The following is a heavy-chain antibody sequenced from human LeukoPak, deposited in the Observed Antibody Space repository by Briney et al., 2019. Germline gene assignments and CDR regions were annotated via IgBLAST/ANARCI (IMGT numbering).Heavy chain of an antibody. CDR3: AKDPLPHSSGWLGYFDY. J-gene: IGHJ4*02. Sequence: GGSLRLSCAASGFTFSSYAMSWVRQAPGKGLEWVSAISGSGGSTYYADSVKGRFTISRGNSKNTLYLQMNSLRAEDTAVYYCAKDPLPHSSGWLGYFDYWGQGTLVTVSS. V-gene: IGHV3-23*01. CDR2: ISGSGGST. CDR1: GFTFSSYA. D-gene: IGHD6-19*01.